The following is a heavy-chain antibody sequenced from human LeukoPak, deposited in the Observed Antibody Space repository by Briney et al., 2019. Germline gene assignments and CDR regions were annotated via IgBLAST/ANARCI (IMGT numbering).Heavy chain of an antibody. Sequence: NPGGSLRLXCAASGFTFSNAWMSWGRQAPGKGLESVGRTKSKTDGVTTDYAAPVKGRFTISRDDSKNTLYLQMNSLKTEDTAVYYCTTVLSNMIVVVMRPPNIDYWGQGTLVTVSS. V-gene: IGHV3-15*01. CDR2: TKSKTDGVTT. D-gene: IGHD3-22*01. J-gene: IGHJ4*02. CDR3: TTVLSNMIVVVMRPPNIDY. CDR1: GFTFSNAW.